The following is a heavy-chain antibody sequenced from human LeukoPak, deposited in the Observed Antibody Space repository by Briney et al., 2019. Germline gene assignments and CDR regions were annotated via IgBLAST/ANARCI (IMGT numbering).Heavy chain of an antibody. J-gene: IGHJ4*02. CDR3: ARTRTYLDY. D-gene: IGHD1-7*01. CDR1: GGSISGYY. CDR2: ISDTGTS. Sequence: PSETLSLTCIVSGGSISGYYWSWIRQPPGRGLEWIGYISDTGTSIYNPSLKNRLSMLVDTSKNHFYLNLASVTAADTAIYYCARTRTYLDYWGQGALVTVSS. V-gene: IGHV4-59*01.